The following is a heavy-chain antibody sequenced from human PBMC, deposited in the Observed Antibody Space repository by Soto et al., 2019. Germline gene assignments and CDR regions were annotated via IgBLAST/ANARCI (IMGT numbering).Heavy chain of an antibody. J-gene: IGHJ6*03. CDR2: MNPNSGNT. CDR1: GYTFTSYD. CDR3: AREVAATVTTRYYYYMDV. Sequence: ASVKVSCKASGYTFTSYDINLVRQAAGQGLEWMGWMNPNSGNTGYAQKFQGRVTMTRNTSISTAYMELSSLRSEDTAVYYCAREVAATVTTRYYYYMDVWGKGTTVTVSS. V-gene: IGHV1-8*01. D-gene: IGHD4-4*01.